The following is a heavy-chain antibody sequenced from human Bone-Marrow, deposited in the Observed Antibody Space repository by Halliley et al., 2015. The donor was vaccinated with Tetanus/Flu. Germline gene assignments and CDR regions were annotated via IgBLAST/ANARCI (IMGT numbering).Heavy chain of an antibody. J-gene: IGHJ6*02. V-gene: IGHV5-51*01. CDR3: ARGDRHSTRYHYYGLDV. Sequence: IVYPGAPDPRYSPSFQGQVTISADTSTNTAYLQWGSLKAADTAKYYCARGDRHSTRYHYYGLDVWGQGTTVTVSS. CDR2: VYPGAPDP. D-gene: IGHD2-2*01.